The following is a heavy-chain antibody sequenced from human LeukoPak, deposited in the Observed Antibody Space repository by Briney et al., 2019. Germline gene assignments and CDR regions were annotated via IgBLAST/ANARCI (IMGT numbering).Heavy chain of an antibody. CDR2: INHSGST. D-gene: IGHD6-13*01. CDR3: ARVVAAATTDY. J-gene: IGHJ4*02. CDR1: GGSFSGYY. V-gene: IGHV4-34*01. Sequence: SETLSLTXAVYGGSFSGYYWSWIRQPPGKGLEWIGEINHSGSTNYNPSLKRRVTISVDTSKNQFSLKLSSVTAADTAVYYCARVVAAATTDYWGQGTLVTVSS.